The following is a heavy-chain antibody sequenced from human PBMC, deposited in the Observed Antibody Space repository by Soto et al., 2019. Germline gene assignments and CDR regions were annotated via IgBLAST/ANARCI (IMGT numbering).Heavy chain of an antibody. D-gene: IGHD2-2*02. V-gene: IGHV5-51*01. CDR1: GYSFTSYW. CDR2: IYPGDSDT. CDR3: ARNKGYCSSTSCYRGGLNYYYGMDV. J-gene: IGHJ6*02. Sequence: PGESLQISCKGSGYSFTSYWIGCVGQMPGKGLEWMGIIYPGDSDTRYSPSFQGQVTISADKSISTAYLQWSSMKASDTAMYYCARNKGYCSSTSCYRGGLNYYYGMDVWGQGTTVNVSS.